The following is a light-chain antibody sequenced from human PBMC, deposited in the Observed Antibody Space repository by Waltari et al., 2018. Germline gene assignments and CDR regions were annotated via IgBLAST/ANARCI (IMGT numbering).Light chain of an antibody. CDR3: QQRSNWPGT. CDR1: QSVSIY. CDR2: DAS. J-gene: IGKJ1*01. V-gene: IGKV3-11*01. Sequence: EIVLTQSPAHPSFAPGGRATLSCRASQSVSIYLAWYQQKPGQAPRLLIYDASNSATGIPARFSGSVSGTDFTLTISILEPEDFAFYYCQQRSNWPGTFGQGTKVEIK.